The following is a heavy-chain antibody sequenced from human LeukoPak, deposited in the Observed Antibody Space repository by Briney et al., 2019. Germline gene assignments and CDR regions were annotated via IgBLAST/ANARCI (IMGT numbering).Heavy chain of an antibody. D-gene: IGHD3-10*01. J-gene: IGHJ4*02. Sequence: GGSLRLSCAASGFTFSSYEMNWVRQAPGKGLEWVSYISSSGSTIYYADSVKGRFTISRDNAKNSLYLQMNSLRAEDTALYYCARGFWFGELLGDYWGQGTLVTVSS. CDR2: ISSSGSTI. CDR3: ARGFWFGELLGDY. CDR1: GFTFSSYE. V-gene: IGHV3-48*03.